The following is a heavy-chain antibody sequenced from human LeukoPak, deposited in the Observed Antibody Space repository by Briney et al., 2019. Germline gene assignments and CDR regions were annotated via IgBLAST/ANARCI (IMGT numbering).Heavy chain of an antibody. V-gene: IGHV3-48*03. CDR3: AKDRCSGGSCYSGLGRDAFDI. CDR2: ISASGTLT. Sequence: GGSLRLSCAASGFSFSSYEMNWVRQAPGKGLEWISYISASGTLTHYADSVEGRFTISRDNSKNTLYLQMNSLRAEDTAVYYCAKDRCSGGSCYSGLGRDAFDIWGQGTMVTVSS. CDR1: GFSFSSYE. D-gene: IGHD2-15*01. J-gene: IGHJ3*02.